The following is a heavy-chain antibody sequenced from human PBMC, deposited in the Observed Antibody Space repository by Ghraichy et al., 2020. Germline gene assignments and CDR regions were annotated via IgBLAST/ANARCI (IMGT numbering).Heavy chain of an antibody. Sequence: ESLNISCVGSGFTLSSYSMNWVRQAPGKGLEWVSYITSSSRTKSYADSVKDRFTISRDNAQNSLYLQMNNLRDEDTAIYYCARGSRVVRFYYYDGMDVWGQGTTVTVSS. V-gene: IGHV3-48*02. CDR1: GFTLSSYS. CDR2: ITSSSRTK. J-gene: IGHJ6*02. CDR3: ARGSRVVRFYYYDGMDV. D-gene: IGHD4-23*01.